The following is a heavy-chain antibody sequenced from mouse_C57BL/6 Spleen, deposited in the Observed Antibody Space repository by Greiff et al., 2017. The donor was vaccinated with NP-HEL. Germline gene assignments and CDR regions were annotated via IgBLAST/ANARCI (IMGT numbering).Heavy chain of an antibody. CDR2: ISSGGSYT. V-gene: IGHV5-6*01. D-gene: IGHD1-1*01. CDR1: GFTFSSYG. CDR3: ASLLRRDYYAMDY. Sequence: EVQLMESGGDLVKPGGSLKLSCAASGFTFSSYGMSWVRQTPDKRLEWVATISSGGSYTYYPDSVKGRFTISRDNAKNTLYLQMSSLKSEDTAMYYCASLLRRDYYAMDYWGQGTSVTVSS. J-gene: IGHJ4*01.